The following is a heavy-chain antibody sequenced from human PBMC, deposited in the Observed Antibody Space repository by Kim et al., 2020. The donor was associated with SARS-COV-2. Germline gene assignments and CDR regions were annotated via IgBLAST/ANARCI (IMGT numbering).Heavy chain of an antibody. CDR2: INDSGST. Sequence: SETLSLTCAVYGGSFSGYQWSWIRQSPGKGLEWIGQINDSGSTNYIPSLKSRVTISVDTSKNQFSLKLTSVTAADTAVYYCARGVPGYWGQGTLVTVPS. V-gene: IGHV4-34*01. CDR1: GGSFSGYQ. CDR3: ARGVPGY. J-gene: IGHJ4*02.